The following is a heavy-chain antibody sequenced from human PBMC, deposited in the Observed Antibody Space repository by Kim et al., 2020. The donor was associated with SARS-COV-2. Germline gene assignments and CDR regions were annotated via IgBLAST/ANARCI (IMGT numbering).Heavy chain of an antibody. J-gene: IGHJ6*04. CDR3: ARDNGWDVYYGSGCSIQKPDYGMDV. CDR2: ISYDGSNK. V-gene: IGHV3-30*04. D-gene: IGHD3-10*01. Sequence: GGSLRLSCTASGFTFSSYAMHWVRQAPGKGLEWVAVISYDGSNKYYADSVKGRFTISRDSSKNTLYLQMNSLRAEDTAAYYCARDNGWDVYYGSGCSIQKPDYGMDVWGKGTTVTVS. CDR1: GFTFSSYA.